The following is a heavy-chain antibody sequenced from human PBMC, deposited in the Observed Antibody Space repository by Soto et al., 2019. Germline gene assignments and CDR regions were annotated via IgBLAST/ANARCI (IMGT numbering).Heavy chain of an antibody. CDR2: ISGSGGST. Sequence: GGSLRLSCAASGFTFSSYAMSWVRQAPGKGLEWVSAISGSGGSTYYADSVKGRFTISRDNSKNTLYLQMNSLRAEDTAVYYCATYPNMVYAIGFDYWGQGTLVTVSS. V-gene: IGHV3-23*01. CDR1: GFTFSSYA. CDR3: ATYPNMVYAIGFDY. D-gene: IGHD2-8*01. J-gene: IGHJ4*02.